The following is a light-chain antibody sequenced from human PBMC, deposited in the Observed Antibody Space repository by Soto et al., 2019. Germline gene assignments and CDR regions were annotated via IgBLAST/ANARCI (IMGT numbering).Light chain of an antibody. Sequence: DIQMTQSPSSLSASVGDRVTITCRASQSISSYLNWYQQKPGKAPKLLIYAASSLQSGVPSRLSGSGSGTDFTLTISSLQPEDFATYYCQQSYSTPCTFGQGTKVDIK. CDR1: QSISSY. V-gene: IGKV1-39*01. J-gene: IGKJ1*01. CDR3: QQSYSTPCT. CDR2: AAS.